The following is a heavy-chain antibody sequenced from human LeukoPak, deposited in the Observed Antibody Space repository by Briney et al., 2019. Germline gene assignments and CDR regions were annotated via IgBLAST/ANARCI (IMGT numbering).Heavy chain of an antibody. D-gene: IGHD3-22*01. V-gene: IGHV3-49*04. CDR2: IRSKAYGGTT. J-gene: IGHJ3*02. CDR3: TRAGDSSGFDAFDI. CDR1: GFTFSSYA. Sequence: PGGSLRLSCAASGFTFSSYAMHWVRQAPGKGLEWVGFIRSKAYGGTTEYAASVKGRFTISRDDSKSIAYLQMNSLKTEDTAVYYCTRAGDSSGFDAFDIWGQGTMVTVSS.